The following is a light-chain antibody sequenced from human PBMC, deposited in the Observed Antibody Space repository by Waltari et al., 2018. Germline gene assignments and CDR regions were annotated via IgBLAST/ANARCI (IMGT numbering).Light chain of an antibody. Sequence: EIVLTQSPATLSLSPGARATLSCRASQSVSSYLAWYQQKPGPAPRLLIYDASNRATGIPARFSGSGSGTDFTLTISSLEPEDVAVYYCQQGTTFGGGTKVEIK. V-gene: IGKV3-11*01. CDR1: QSVSSY. J-gene: IGKJ4*01. CDR3: QQGTT. CDR2: DAS.